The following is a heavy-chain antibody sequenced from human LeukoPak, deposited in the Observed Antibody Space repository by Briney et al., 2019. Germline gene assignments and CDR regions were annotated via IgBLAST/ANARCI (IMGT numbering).Heavy chain of an antibody. V-gene: IGHV3-53*01. CDR1: GFTVSSNY. J-gene: IGHJ4*02. Sequence: GGSLRLSCAASGFTVSSNYMSWVRQAAGKGLEWVSVIYSGGSTYYADSVKGRFTISRDNSKNTLYLQMNSLRAEDTAVYYCAKDQFSSSWNGGDYWGQGTLVTVSS. CDR2: IYSGGST. D-gene: IGHD6-13*01. CDR3: AKDQFSSSWNGGDY.